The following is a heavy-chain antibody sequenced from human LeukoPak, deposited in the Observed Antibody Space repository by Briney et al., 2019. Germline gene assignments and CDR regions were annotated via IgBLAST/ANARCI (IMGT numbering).Heavy chain of an antibody. Sequence: SETLSLTCTVSGGSISSRSYYWGWIRQPPGKGLEWIGSINYSGTTYYNPSLKSRVTISVDTSKNQFSLGLSSVTAADTAVYYCARNRGYSYGGAFDYWGQGTLVTVSS. J-gene: IGHJ4*02. CDR1: GGSISSRSYY. D-gene: IGHD5-18*01. V-gene: IGHV4-39*07. CDR2: INYSGTT. CDR3: ARNRGYSYGGAFDY.